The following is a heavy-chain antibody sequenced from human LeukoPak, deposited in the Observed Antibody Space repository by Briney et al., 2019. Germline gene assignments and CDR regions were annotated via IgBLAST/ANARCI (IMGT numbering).Heavy chain of an antibody. CDR1: GGSISSSSYY. CDR3: ARTPAAAGRYFDL. CDR2: IYYSGST. J-gene: IGHJ2*01. D-gene: IGHD6-13*01. V-gene: IGHV4-39*01. Sequence: PSETLSLTCTVSGGSISSSSYYWGWIRQPPGKGLEWIGSIYYSGSTYYNPSLKSRVTISVDTSKNQFSLKLSSVTAADTAVYYCARTPAAAGRYFDLWGRGTLVTVSS.